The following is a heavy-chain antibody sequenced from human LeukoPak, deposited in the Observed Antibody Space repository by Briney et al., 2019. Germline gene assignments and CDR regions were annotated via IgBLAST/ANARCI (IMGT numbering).Heavy chain of an antibody. D-gene: IGHD3-10*01. CDR2: ISAYNGNT. Sequence: GASVKVSCKASGYTFTSYGISWVRQAPGQGLEWMGWISAYNGNTNYAQKLQGRVTMTTDTSTSTAYMELRSLRSDDTAVYYCARVPGSYPLMYFDYWGQGTLVTVSS. J-gene: IGHJ4*02. CDR3: ARVPGSYPLMYFDY. CDR1: GYTFTSYG. V-gene: IGHV1-18*01.